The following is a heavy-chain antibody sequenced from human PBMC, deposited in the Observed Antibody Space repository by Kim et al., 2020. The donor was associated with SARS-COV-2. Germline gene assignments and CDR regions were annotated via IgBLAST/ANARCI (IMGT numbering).Heavy chain of an antibody. J-gene: IGHJ4*02. V-gene: IGHV3-30-3*01. Sequence: GGSLRLSCAASGFTFSSYAMHWVRQAPGKGLEWVAVISYDGSNKYYADSVKGRFTISRDNSKNTLYLQMNSLRAEDTAVYYCAREVYSSGWGPTNYWGQGTLVTVSS. CDR3: AREVYSSGWGPTNY. CDR1: GFTFSSYA. CDR2: ISYDGSNK. D-gene: IGHD6-19*01.